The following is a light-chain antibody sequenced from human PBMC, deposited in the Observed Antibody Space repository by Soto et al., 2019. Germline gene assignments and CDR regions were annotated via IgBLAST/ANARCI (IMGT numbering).Light chain of an antibody. V-gene: IGKV2-28*01. CDR2: LGS. CDR1: QSLLYSNGYNF. CDR3: MQARHFPFT. J-gene: IGKJ3*01. Sequence: DVVMTQSPLSLPVTPGEPASISCRSSQSLLYSNGYNFLDWYLQKPGQSPQLLIYLGSNRASGVPDRFSGSGSGTYFTLNITRVEAEDVALYYCMQARHFPFTFGPGTKVDIK.